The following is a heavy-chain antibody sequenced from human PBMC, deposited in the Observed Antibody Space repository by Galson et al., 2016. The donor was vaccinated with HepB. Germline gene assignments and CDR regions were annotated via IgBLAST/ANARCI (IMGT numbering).Heavy chain of an antibody. Sequence: SLRLSCAASGFTVSSNFMNWVRQAPGKGLEWVSVIYSDGTTYYADSVKGRFTISRDNSKNTVYLQMNSLRAEDTAVYFCARAHCSGGSCYGGLSDFWGQGTPVTVSS. CDR2: IYSDGTT. CDR3: ARAHCSGGSCYGGLSDF. CDR1: GFTVSSNF. J-gene: IGHJ4*02. D-gene: IGHD2-15*01. V-gene: IGHV3-53*01.